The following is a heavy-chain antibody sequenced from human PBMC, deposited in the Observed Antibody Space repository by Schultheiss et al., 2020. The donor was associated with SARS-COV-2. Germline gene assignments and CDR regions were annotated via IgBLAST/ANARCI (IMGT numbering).Heavy chain of an antibody. CDR1: GFTFSSYA. CDR3: ARDYPDSSSWYGYYYMDV. V-gene: IGHV3-23*01. Sequence: GESMKISCAASGFTFSSYAMSWVRQAPGKGLEWVSAISGSGGSTYYADSVKGRFTISRDNSKNTLYLQMNSLRDEDTAVYYCARDYPDSSSWYGYYYMDVWGKGTTVTVSS. CDR2: ISGSGGST. D-gene: IGHD6-13*01. J-gene: IGHJ6*03.